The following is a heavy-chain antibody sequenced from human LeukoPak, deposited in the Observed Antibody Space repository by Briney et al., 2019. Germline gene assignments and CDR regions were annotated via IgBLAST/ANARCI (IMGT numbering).Heavy chain of an antibody. CDR3: ARDRGGSGPTTVDY. V-gene: IGHV3-74*01. CDR1: GFTFSPYW. CDR2: ISSDGSGT. Sequence: GGSLRLSCAASGFTFSPYWMHWVRQVPGKGLVWVSRISSDGSGTIYADSVKGRFTISRDNAKNTLYLQMDSLRAEDTAVYYCARDRGGSGPTTVDYWGQGALVTVSS. J-gene: IGHJ4*02. D-gene: IGHD6-19*01.